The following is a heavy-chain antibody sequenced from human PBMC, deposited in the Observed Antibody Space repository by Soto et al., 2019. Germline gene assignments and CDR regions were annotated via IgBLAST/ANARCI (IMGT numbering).Heavy chain of an antibody. CDR2: IYTSGST. D-gene: IGHD3-3*01. V-gene: IGHV4-4*07. CDR3: ARDGDFWGGSYAFDI. CDR1: GGSISSYF. J-gene: IGHJ3*02. Sequence: QVQLQESGPGLAKPSETLSLTCTVSGGSISSYFWSWIRQPAGKGLEWIGRIYTSGSTNYNPSLKSRVTMSVDTSKNQFSLRLSSVTAADTAVYYCARDGDFWGGSYAFDIWGQGTMVTVSS.